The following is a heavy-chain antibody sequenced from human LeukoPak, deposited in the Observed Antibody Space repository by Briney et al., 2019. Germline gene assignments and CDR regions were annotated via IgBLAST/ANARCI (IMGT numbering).Heavy chain of an antibody. V-gene: IGHV4-34*01. CDR3: ARGEAQWFGELSQFDY. J-gene: IGHJ4*02. CDR1: GGSFSGYY. CDR2: INHSGST. D-gene: IGHD3-10*01. Sequence: SETLSLTCAVYGGSFSGYYWSWIRQPPGKGLEWIGEINHSGSTNYNPSLKSRVTISVDTSKNQFSLKLSSVTAADTAVYYCARGEAQWFGELSQFDYWGQGTLVTVSS.